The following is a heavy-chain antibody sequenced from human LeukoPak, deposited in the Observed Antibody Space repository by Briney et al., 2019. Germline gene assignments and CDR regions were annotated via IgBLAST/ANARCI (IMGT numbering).Heavy chain of an antibody. CDR2: INPNSGGT. Sequence: GASVKVSCKASGYTFTGYYMHWVRQAPGQGLEWMGWINPNSGGTNYAQKFQGRVTMTRDTSISTAYMELSRLRSDGTAVYYCASTQDLIPREGPFDYWGQGTLVTVSS. D-gene: IGHD1-26*01. CDR1: GYTFTGYY. V-gene: IGHV1-2*02. J-gene: IGHJ4*02. CDR3: ASTQDLIPREGPFDY.